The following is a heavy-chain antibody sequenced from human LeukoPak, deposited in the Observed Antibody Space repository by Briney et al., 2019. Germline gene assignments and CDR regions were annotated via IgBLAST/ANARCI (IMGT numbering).Heavy chain of an antibody. CDR1: GFTFSSYA. Sequence: GGSLRLSCAASGFTFSSYAMSWVRQAPGKGLEWVSGTSGSGGSTYYAGSVKGRFTISRDNFKNTLCLQMNSLRVEDTAVYYCAKNGGSQCYSHLDSWGQGTLVTVST. CDR2: TSGSGGST. D-gene: IGHD2-15*01. CDR3: AKNGGSQCYSHLDS. V-gene: IGHV3-23*01. J-gene: IGHJ4*02.